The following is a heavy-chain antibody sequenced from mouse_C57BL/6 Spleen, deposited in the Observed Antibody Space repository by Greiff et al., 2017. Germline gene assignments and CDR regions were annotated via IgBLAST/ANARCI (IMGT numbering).Heavy chain of an antibody. Sequence: EVQLQQSGPGLVKPSQSLSLSCSVTGYSITSYYYWNWIRQFPGNKLELMGYISYDGSNNYNPSLKNPTSITRDTSKNQFFLKLNSVTTEDSATYYCARRESSVFAYWGQGTLVTVSA. J-gene: IGHJ3*01. CDR2: ISYDGSN. CDR1: GYSITSYYY. D-gene: IGHD1-3*01. CDR3: ARRESSVFAY. V-gene: IGHV3-6*01.